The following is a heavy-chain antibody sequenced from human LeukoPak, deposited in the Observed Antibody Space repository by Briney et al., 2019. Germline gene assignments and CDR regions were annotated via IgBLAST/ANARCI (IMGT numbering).Heavy chain of an antibody. CDR2: IYYSGST. Sequence: SETLSLTCTVSGGSISSYYWSWIRQPPGKGLEWIGYIYYSGSTNYNPSLKSRVTISVDTSKNQFSLKLSSVTAADTAVYYCARGPGARGVVDYWGQGTLVTVSP. J-gene: IGHJ4*02. CDR3: ARGPGARGVVDY. CDR1: GGSISSYY. D-gene: IGHD3-10*01. V-gene: IGHV4-59*01.